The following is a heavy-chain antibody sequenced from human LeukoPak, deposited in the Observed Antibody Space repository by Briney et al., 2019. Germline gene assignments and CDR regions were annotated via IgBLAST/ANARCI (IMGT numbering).Heavy chain of an antibody. D-gene: IGHD1-26*01. Sequence: SQTLSLTCTVSGGSISSGDYYWSWIRQPPGKGLEWIGYIYYSGSTYYNPSLKSRVTISVDTSKNQFSLKLRSVTAADTAVYYCVRDWEGFNFDIWGQGTMVTVSS. V-gene: IGHV4-30-4*08. CDR1: GGSISSGDYY. CDR2: IYYSGST. CDR3: VRDWEGFNFDI. J-gene: IGHJ3*02.